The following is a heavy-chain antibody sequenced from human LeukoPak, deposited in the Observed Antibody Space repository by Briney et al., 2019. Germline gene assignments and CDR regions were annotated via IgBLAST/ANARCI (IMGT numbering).Heavy chain of an antibody. CDR1: GFTLSSYA. V-gene: IGHV3-23*01. CDR3: ARVGSSDAFDI. CDR2: ISGSGGST. J-gene: IGHJ3*02. D-gene: IGHD2-2*01. Sequence: GGSLRLSCAASGFTLSSYAMGWVRQAPGKGLEWVSGISGSGGSTYYADSVKGRFTISRDNSKNTLYLQMNSLRAEDTAVYYCARVGSSDAFDIWGQGTMVTVSS.